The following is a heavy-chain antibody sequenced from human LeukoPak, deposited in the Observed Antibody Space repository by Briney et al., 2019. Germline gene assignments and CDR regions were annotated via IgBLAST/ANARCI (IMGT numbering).Heavy chain of an antibody. CDR1: GGSISSHY. V-gene: IGHV4-59*11. D-gene: IGHD4-23*01. CDR2: IYYSGST. Sequence: SETLPLTCTVSGGSISSHYWSWIRQPPGKGLEWIGYIYYSGSTNYNPSLKSRVTISVDTSKNQFSLKLSSVTAADTAVYYCARGKDLFDYWGQGTLVTVSS. J-gene: IGHJ4*02. CDR3: ARGKDLFDY.